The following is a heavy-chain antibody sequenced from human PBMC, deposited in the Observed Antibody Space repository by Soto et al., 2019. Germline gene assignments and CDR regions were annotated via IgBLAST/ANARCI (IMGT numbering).Heavy chain of an antibody. Sequence: SXTLSLTCTGSGDSISSFYWSWFRQPPGKGLEWIGYVSYSGGSNYNPSLKSRVTMSVDTSSNQFSLTLTSVTAADTAIYYCSRVFGAYWYFDYWGQGALVTVSS. D-gene: IGHD2-8*02. V-gene: IGHV4-59*01. CDR3: SRVFGAYWYFDY. CDR1: GDSISSFY. CDR2: VSYSGGS. J-gene: IGHJ4*02.